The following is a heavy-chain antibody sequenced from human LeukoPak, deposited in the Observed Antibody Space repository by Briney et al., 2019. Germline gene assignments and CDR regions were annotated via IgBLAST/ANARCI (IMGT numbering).Heavy chain of an antibody. D-gene: IGHD2-15*01. CDR1: GYTFTGYY. V-gene: IGHV1-2*06. J-gene: IGHJ4*02. Sequence: ASVKVSCKASGYTFTGYYMHWVRQAPGQGLEWMRRINPNSGGTNYAQKFQGRVTMTRDTSISTAYMELSRLRSDDTAVYYCASPLGYCSGGSCGYWGQGTLVTVSS. CDR3: ASPLGYCSGGSCGY. CDR2: INPNSGGT.